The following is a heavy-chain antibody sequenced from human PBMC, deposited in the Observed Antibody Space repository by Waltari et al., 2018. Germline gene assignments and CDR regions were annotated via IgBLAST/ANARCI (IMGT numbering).Heavy chain of an antibody. CDR2: ISSSSSYI. J-gene: IGHJ4*02. D-gene: IGHD3-16*02. V-gene: IGHV3-21*01. CDR1: GFTFSSYS. CDR3: ARAGLSELGY. Sequence: EVPLVESGGGLVKPGGSLRLSCAASGFTFSSYSMNWVRQAPGKGLEWVSSISSSSSYIYYADPVKGRFTISRDNAKNSLYLQMNSLRAEDTAVYYCARAGLSELGYWGQGTLVTVSS.